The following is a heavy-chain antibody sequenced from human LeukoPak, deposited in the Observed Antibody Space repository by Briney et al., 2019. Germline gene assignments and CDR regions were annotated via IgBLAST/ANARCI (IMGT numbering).Heavy chain of an antibody. J-gene: IGHJ6*03. Sequence: ASVTVSCKASGYTFTGYYMHWVRQAPGQGLEWMGWINPNSGGTNYAQKFQGRVTMTRDTSISTAYMELSRLRSDDTAVYYCARDYSLYYYYMDVWGKGTTVTVSS. V-gene: IGHV1-2*02. D-gene: IGHD4-11*01. CDR2: INPNSGGT. CDR1: GYTFTGYY. CDR3: ARDYSLYYYYMDV.